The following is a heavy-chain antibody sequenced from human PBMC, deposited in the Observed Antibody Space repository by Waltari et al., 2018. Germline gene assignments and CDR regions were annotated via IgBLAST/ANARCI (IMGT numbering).Heavy chain of an antibody. CDR2: IYHLGNT. Sequence: QVQLQESGPRLVKPSETLSLTCTVSEYSVSTGFYWGWVRQSPGKGLVWIGSIYHLGNTRYNPPLSSRVAVSMDMSKNQFSLRLTSVTAADTAVYYCARHRLDRGDSFDFWGQGALVTVSS. V-gene: IGHV4-38-2*02. J-gene: IGHJ4*02. CDR1: EYSVSTGFY. D-gene: IGHD3-22*01. CDR3: ARHRLDRGDSFDF.